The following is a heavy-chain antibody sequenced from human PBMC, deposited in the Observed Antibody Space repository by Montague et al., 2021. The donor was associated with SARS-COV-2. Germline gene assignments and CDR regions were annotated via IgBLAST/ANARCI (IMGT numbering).Heavy chain of an antibody. D-gene: IGHD1-1*01. CDR2: VNHSGSS. J-gene: IGHJ6*02. Sequence: SETLSLTCTVSGDSISTCYWAWIRQPPGKGLEWIGEVNHSGSSNYNPSLKSRVTISVDTSKNQVSLNLRSVTAADTAVYFCARTARRDPGTPHRYYYKCMDLWGQGTTVTVSS. CDR1: GDSISTCY. V-gene: IGHV4-59*13. CDR3: ARTARRDPGTPHRYYYKCMDL.